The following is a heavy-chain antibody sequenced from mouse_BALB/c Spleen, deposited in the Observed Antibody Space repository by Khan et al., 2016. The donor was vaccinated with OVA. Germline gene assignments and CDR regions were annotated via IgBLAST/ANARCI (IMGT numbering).Heavy chain of an antibody. CDR3: ARSGYEAWFAY. D-gene: IGHD2-14*01. CDR2: ISYSGST. J-gene: IGHJ3*01. Sequence: EVQLVESRPGLVKPSQSLSLTCTVTGYSITSDYAWNWIRQFPRNKLEWMGYISYSGSTSSNPSLKSRISITRDTSKNQFFLQLNSVTTEDTATYCWARSGYEAWFAYWGQGTLVTVSA. CDR1: GYSITSDYA. V-gene: IGHV3-2*02.